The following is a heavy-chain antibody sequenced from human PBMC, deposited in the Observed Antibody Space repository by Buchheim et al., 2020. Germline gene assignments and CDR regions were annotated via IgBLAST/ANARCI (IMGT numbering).Heavy chain of an antibody. D-gene: IGHD7-27*01. CDR3: AKDGGKTSWGISPLYYFDH. CDR1: GFTSNSYG. Sequence: EVQLLESGGGLARPGGSLRLSCAGSGFTSNSYGMSWVRQAPGRGLEWVAGISGSGFGTWYADSVKGRFTISRDHSQNTLYLQMDSLRVEDTAVYYCAKDGGKTSWGISPLYYFDHWGQGSL. CDR2: ISGSGFGT. V-gene: IGHV3-23*01. J-gene: IGHJ4*02.